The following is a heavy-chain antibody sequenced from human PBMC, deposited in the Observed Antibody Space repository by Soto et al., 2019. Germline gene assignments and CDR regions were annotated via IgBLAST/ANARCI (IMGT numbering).Heavy chain of an antibody. J-gene: IGHJ6*04. CDR2: IIPIFGTP. CDR1: GGIFNNYA. V-gene: IGHV1-69*12. Sequence: QVQLVQSGAEVKKPGSSVRVSCKASGGIFNNYAISWVRQAPGQGPEWLGGIIPIFGTPNYSKKFQGRVTIXAXEXXTTSYMDLSSRRSEDTAVYYWASSVGTMTQTGMYYYYGLDVWGEGTAVTVSS. D-gene: IGHD5-12*01. CDR3: ASSVGTMTQTGMYYYYGLDV.